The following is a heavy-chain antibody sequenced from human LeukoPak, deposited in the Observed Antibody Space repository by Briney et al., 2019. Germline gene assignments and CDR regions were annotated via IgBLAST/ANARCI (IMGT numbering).Heavy chain of an antibody. CDR3: AKASGYFDY. CDR2: ISYDGSNK. J-gene: IGHJ4*02. D-gene: IGHD3-10*01. CDR1: GFTFSSYG. V-gene: IGHV3-30*18. Sequence: QPGRSLRLSCAASGFTFSSYGMHWVRQAPGKGLEWVAVISYDGSNKYYADSVKGRFTIPRDNSKNTLYLQMNSLRAEDTAVYYCAKASGYFDYWGQGTLVTVSS.